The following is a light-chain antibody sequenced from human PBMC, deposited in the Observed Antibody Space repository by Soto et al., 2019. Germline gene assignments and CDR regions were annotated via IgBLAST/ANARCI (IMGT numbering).Light chain of an antibody. CDR1: QSVTSN. Sequence: EIVLTQSPATLSVSPGERATLSCRASQSVTSNLAWYQQKPGQAPRLLIYGTSTRATGIPARFSGSGSETEFTLTISSLQSEDFAVYYCQQYSDWPPGRTFGQGTKVEIK. V-gene: IGKV3-15*01. CDR3: QQYSDWPPGRT. J-gene: IGKJ1*01. CDR2: GTS.